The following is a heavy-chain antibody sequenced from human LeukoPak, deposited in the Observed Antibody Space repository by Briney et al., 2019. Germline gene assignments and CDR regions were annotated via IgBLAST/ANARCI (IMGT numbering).Heavy chain of an antibody. J-gene: IGHJ4*02. CDR3: ATTFDL. CDR2: IDDSGSGT. Sequence: PGGSLRLSCAASGFSVTSDWIHWVRQAPGKGLVWVSRIDDSGSGTSYADSVKGRFSISRDTAKNTAYLQMNSLRVDDTAVYYCATTFDLWGQGTLVTVSS. V-gene: IGHV3-74*01. CDR1: GFSVTSDW.